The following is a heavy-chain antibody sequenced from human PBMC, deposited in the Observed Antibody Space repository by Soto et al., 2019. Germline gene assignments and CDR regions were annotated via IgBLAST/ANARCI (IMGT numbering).Heavy chain of an antibody. CDR1: GYKFTNYW. V-gene: IGHV5-51*01. CDR2: ISPGNSDT. CDR3: ARQGDCSGGSGRQSNWFDP. J-gene: IGHJ5*02. D-gene: IGHD2-15*01. Sequence: EVQLVQSGAEVKKPGESLKISCKGSGYKFTNYWIGWVRQMPGKGLEWMGIISPGNSDTRYSPSVQGQVTISADKSISTAYLQWSSLKASDTAMYYCARQGDCSGGSGRQSNWFDPWGQGTLVIVSS.